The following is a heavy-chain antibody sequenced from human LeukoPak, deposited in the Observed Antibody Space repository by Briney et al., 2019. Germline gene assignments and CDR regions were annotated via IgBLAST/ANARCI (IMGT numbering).Heavy chain of an antibody. CDR2: INSDGINT. V-gene: IGHV3-74*01. D-gene: IGHD3-22*01. CDR3: ARDLGQYYDTSDNWFDP. CDR1: GFTFSSYW. J-gene: IGHJ5*02. Sequence: GGSLRLSCAASGFTFSSYWMHWVRQAPGKGLVWVSRINSDGINTSYADSVKGRFTISRDNAKNTLNLQMNSLRAEDTAVYYCARDLGQYYDTSDNWFDPWGQGTLVTVSS.